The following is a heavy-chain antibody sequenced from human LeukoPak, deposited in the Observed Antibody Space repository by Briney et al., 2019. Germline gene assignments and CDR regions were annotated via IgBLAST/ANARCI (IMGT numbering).Heavy chain of an antibody. D-gene: IGHD4-17*01. CDR2: IYSGGST. Sequence: PGGSLRLSCAASGFTVSNNYMTWVRQAPGKGLEWVSVIYSGGSTYYADSVKGRFTISRDNSKNTLYLQMNSPRAEDTAVYYCARVYSVYGDYEGVDYWGQGTLVTVSS. V-gene: IGHV3-66*01. CDR1: GFTVSNNY. J-gene: IGHJ4*02. CDR3: ARVYSVYGDYEGVDY.